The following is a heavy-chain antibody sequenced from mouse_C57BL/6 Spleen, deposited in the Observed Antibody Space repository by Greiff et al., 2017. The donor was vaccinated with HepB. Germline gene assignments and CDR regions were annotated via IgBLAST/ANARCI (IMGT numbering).Heavy chain of an antibody. CDR1: GFNIKDYY. J-gene: IGHJ4*01. CDR2: IDPEDGEN. V-gene: IGHV14-2*01. CDR3: ARDGYPVCAMDY. D-gene: IGHD2-3*01. Sequence: VQLQQSGAELVKPGASVKLSCTASGFNIKDYYMHWVKQRTEQGLEWIGRIDPEDGENKYAPKFQGKATITADTSSNTAYLQLSSLTSEDTAVYYCARDGYPVCAMDYWGQGTSVTVSS.